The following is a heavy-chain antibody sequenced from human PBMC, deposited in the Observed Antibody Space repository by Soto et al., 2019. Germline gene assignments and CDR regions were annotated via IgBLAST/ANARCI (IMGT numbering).Heavy chain of an antibody. J-gene: IGHJ4*02. V-gene: IGHV3-21*01. CDR3: ARDQPGYSYGYGLGY. Sequence: EVQLVESGGGLIKHGGSLRLSCAASGFTFSSYSMNWVRQAPGKGLDGVSSISISSSYIYYADSVKGRFTISRDNAKNSLYLQMNSLRAEDTAVYYCARDQPGYSYGYGLGYWGQGTLVTVSS. CDR2: ISISSSYI. CDR1: GFTFSSYS. D-gene: IGHD5-18*01.